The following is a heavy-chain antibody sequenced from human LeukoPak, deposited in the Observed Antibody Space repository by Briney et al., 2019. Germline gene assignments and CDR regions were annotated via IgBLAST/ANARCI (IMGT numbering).Heavy chain of an antibody. CDR3: AKDFRIGYSAHFDY. CDR2: IRFTGSYI. CDR1: GFTFSHYS. V-gene: IGHV3-21*04. J-gene: IGHJ4*02. D-gene: IGHD2-21*01. Sequence: GGSLRLSCVASGFTFSHYSMNWVRQAPGKGLEWVSSIRFTGSYIYYADSVKGRFTISRDDAKNLLSLQMISLRGEDTAVYYCAKDFRIGYSAHFDYWGQGALVTVSS.